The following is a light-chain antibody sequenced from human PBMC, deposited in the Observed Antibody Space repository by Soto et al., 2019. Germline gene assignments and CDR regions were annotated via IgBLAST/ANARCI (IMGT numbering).Light chain of an antibody. CDR1: QSVRNF. J-gene: IGKJ5*01. V-gene: IGKV3-15*01. CDR3: QQYNNWPPT. CDR2: NVS. Sequence: EIVMTHSPATLSVSPWEIATLSCRASQSVRNFLGWYQQKPGQAPRLLIYNVSTTATGIPARFSGSGSGTEFTPTISSLQSEDFAVYYCQQYNNWPPTFGRGTRLEIK.